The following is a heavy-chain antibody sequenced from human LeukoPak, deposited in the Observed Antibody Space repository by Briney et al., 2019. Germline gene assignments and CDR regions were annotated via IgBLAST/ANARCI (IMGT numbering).Heavy chain of an antibody. CDR3: ARDGFDGRLTAFDI. D-gene: IGHD3-9*01. CDR1: GFTFSSYE. Sequence: GGSLRLSCAASGFTFSSYEMNWVRQAPGKGLEWVANIKQDGSEKYYVDSVKGRFTISRDNAKNSLYLQMNSLRAEDTAVYYCARDGFDGRLTAFDIWGQGTMVTVSS. J-gene: IGHJ3*02. CDR2: IKQDGSEK. V-gene: IGHV3-7*01.